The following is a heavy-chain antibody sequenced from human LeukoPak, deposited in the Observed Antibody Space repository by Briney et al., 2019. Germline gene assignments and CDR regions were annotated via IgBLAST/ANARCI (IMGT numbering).Heavy chain of an antibody. D-gene: IGHD3-16*01. V-gene: IGHV4-34*01. Sequence: KPSETLSLTCAVYGGSFSGYYWSWIRQPPGKGLEWIGEINHSGSTNYDPSLKSRVTISVDTSKNQFSLKLSSVTAADTAVYYCARGRGIWYFWGQGTLVTVSS. CDR3: ARGRGIWYF. J-gene: IGHJ4*02. CDR1: GGSFSGYY. CDR2: INHSGST.